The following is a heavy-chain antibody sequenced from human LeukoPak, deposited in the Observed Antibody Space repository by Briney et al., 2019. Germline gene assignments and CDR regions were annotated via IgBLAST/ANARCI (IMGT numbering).Heavy chain of an antibody. J-gene: IGHJ4*02. D-gene: IGHD6-6*01. CDR2: ISAYNGNT. V-gene: IGHV1-18*01. CDR3: ARDLVFGSSSSGGYFDY. CDR1: GYTFTSYG. Sequence: GASVKVSCKASGYTFTSYGISWVRQAPGQGLEWMGWISAYNGNTNYAQKLQGRVTMTTYTSTSTAYMELRSLRSDDTAVYYCARDLVFGSSSSGGYFDYWGQGTLVTVSS.